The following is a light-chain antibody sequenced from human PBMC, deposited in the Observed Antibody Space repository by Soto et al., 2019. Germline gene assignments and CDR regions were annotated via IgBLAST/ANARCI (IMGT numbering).Light chain of an antibody. CDR3: QAWDNSTGV. V-gene: IGLV3-1*01. Sequence: SYELTQPPSVSVSPGQTASITCSGDKLGDKYACWYQQKPGQSPVLVIYQDSKRPSGIPERFSGSNSGNTATLTISGTQAMDEADYYCQAWDNSTGVFGTGTKV. J-gene: IGLJ1*01. CDR2: QDS. CDR1: KLGDKY.